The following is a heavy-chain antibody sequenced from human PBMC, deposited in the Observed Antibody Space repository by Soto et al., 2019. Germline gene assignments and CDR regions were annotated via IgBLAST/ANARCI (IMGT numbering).Heavy chain of an antibody. CDR3: TQSRGVAADTMYFDY. V-gene: IGHV3-23*01. J-gene: IGHJ4*02. D-gene: IGHD6-13*01. CDR1: GFTFDSYA. CDR2: ISASGGST. Sequence: EVQLLESGGGLVQPGGSLRLSCAASGFTFDSYAMSWVRQAPGKGLEWVSYISASGGSTYYADSVKGRFTISRDSSKNTLYLQMNSLRAEDTAVYYCTQSRGVAADTMYFDYWGRGNLVTVCS.